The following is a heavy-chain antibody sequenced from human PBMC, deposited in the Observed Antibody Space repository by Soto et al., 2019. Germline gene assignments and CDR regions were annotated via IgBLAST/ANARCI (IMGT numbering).Heavy chain of an antibody. J-gene: IGHJ6*02. V-gene: IGHV1-8*01. CDR3: ARSQYYDFWSGYYVTDYYYYYGMDV. CDR2: MNPNSGNT. CDR1: GYTFTSYD. Sequence: ASVTVSCTASGYTFTSYDINWVRQATGQGLEWMGWMNPNSGNTGYAQKFQGRVTMTRNTSISTAYMELSSLRSEDTAVYYCARSQYYDFWSGYYVTDYYYYYGMDVWGQGTTVTVSS. D-gene: IGHD3-3*01.